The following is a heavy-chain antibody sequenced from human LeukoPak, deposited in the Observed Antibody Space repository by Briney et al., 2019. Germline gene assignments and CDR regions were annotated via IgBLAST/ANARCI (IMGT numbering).Heavy chain of an antibody. CDR1: GGSISSYY. J-gene: IGHJ4*02. Sequence: ETLSLTCTVSGGSISSYYWSWIRQPPGKGLEWIGYIYYSGSTNYNPSLKSRVTITVDTSKNQFSLKLSSVTAADTAMYYCAKERGSYYYFDYWGQGTLVTVSS. CDR2: IYYSGST. CDR3: AKERGSYYYFDY. D-gene: IGHD1-26*01. V-gene: IGHV4-59*01.